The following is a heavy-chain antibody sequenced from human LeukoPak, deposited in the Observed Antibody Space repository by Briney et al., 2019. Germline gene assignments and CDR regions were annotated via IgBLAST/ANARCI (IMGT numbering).Heavy chain of an antibody. CDR2: INSDGSST. CDR1: GFTFGSYW. J-gene: IGHJ4*02. CDR3: VTDILTPGLFDY. Sequence: GGSLRLSCAASGFTFGSYWMHWVRQAPGKGLVWVSRINSDGSSTSYADSVKGRFTISRDNAKNTLYLQMNGLRAEDTAVYYCVTDILTPGLFDYWGQGTLVTVSS. V-gene: IGHV3-74*01. D-gene: IGHD3-9*01.